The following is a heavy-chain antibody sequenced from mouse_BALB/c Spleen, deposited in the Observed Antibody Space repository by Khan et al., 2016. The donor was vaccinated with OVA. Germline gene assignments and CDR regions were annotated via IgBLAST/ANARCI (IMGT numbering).Heavy chain of an antibody. CDR1: GFSFSTYA. V-gene: IGHV5-9-3*01. CDR2: INSDGDYT. J-gene: IGHJ3*01. CDR3: SRSPYDNIAY. D-gene: IGHD2-3*01. Sequence: EVELVESGGALVTPGGSLKLSCAASGFSFSTYAMSWVRQTPEKRLEWVATINSDGDYTYYPDSVSGRIIIYENNDKNILYMQMSSLRDEDTTMYCCSRSPYDNIAYWGQGTLVTVSA.